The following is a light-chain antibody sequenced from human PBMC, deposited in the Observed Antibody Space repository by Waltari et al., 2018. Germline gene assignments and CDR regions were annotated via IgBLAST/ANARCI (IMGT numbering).Light chain of an antibody. CDR2: AAS. Sequence: DIQLTQSPPSLSAFVGDRVTITCRASQTIARYLMWYQQKPGKAPHLLIYAASTLQSGVPSRFSASGSGTDFTLAISSLQPEDFATYFCQQAYTPPWTFGLGTRVEVK. CDR3: QQAYTPPWT. V-gene: IGKV1-39*01. CDR1: QTIARY. J-gene: IGKJ1*01.